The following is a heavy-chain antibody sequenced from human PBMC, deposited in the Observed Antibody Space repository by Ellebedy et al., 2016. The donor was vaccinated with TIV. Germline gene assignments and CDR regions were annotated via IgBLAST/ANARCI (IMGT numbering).Heavy chain of an antibody. CDR2: INPSGGST. Sequence: ASVKVSCKASGYTFTGYFMHWVRQAPGQGLEWMGIINPSGGSTSYAQKFQGRVTMTRDTSTSTVYMELSSLRSEDAAVYYCTRADVDPLYGMDVWGQGTTVTVSS. CDR3: TRADVDPLYGMDV. D-gene: IGHD5-12*01. CDR1: GYTFTGYF. J-gene: IGHJ6*02. V-gene: IGHV1-46*01.